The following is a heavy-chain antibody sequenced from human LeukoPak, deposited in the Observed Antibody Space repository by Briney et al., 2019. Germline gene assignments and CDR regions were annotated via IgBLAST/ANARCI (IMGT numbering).Heavy chain of an antibody. Sequence: GRSLRLSCAVSGTTLSNYARSWVRQAPGKWRGWVSSIRGGGAVTYYADSVKGRFTISRDNSKNTVYLQMNSLRADDTAVYYCAKEPRVATIEIFDYWGQGTLVTVSS. CDR2: IRGGGAVT. D-gene: IGHD5-12*01. V-gene: IGHV3-23*01. CDR3: AKEPRVATIEIFDY. J-gene: IGHJ4*02. CDR1: GTTLSNYA.